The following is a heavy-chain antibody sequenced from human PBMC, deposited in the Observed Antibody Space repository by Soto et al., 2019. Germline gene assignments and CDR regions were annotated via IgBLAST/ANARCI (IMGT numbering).Heavy chain of an antibody. CDR1: GFTVSSKY. J-gene: IGHJ4*02. CDR3: ARGQQWLAHYYFDY. Sequence: GGSQRLARGASGFTVSSKYISWVRQAPGTALEWVSVIYSGGSTYYADSVKGRFTISRDNSKNTLYLQMNSLRAEDTAVYYCARGQQWLAHYYFDYWGQGTLVTVS. V-gene: IGHV3-53*01. D-gene: IGHD6-19*01. CDR2: IYSGGST.